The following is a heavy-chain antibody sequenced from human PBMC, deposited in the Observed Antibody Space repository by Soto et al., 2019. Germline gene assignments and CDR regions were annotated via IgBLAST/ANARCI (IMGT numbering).Heavy chain of an antibody. CDR1: GFTFDDYA. D-gene: IGHD3-9*01. CDR2: ISWNSGSI. J-gene: IGHJ4*02. CDR3: AKDIRAYYDILTGLFDY. Sequence: GGSLRLSCAASGFTFDDYAMHWVRQAPGKGLEWVSGISWNSGSIGYADSVKGRFTISRDNAKSSLYLQMNSLRAEDTALYYCAKDIRAYYDILTGLFDYWGQGTLVTVSS. V-gene: IGHV3-9*01.